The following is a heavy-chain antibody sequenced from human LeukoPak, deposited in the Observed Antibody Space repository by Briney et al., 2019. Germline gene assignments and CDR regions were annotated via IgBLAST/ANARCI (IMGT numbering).Heavy chain of an antibody. CDR2: ISSSASII. CDR3: ARDQEDIVVVPAASAKYYYYYYMDV. J-gene: IGHJ6*03. D-gene: IGHD2-2*01. Sequence: GGSLKLSCAASGFTFSSYEMNWVRQAPGKGLEWVSYISSSASIIYYADSVKGRFTISRDNAKNSLYLQMNSLRAEDTAVYYCARDQEDIVVVPAASAKYYYYYYMDVWGKGTTVTISS. V-gene: IGHV3-48*03. CDR1: GFTFSSYE.